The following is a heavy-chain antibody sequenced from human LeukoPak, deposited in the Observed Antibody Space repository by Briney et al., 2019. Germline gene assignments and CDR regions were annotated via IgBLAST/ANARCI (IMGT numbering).Heavy chain of an antibody. CDR3: ARDAYYYDSSGYYRFDY. V-gene: IGHV4-4*07. CDR2: IHTSGST. J-gene: IGHJ4*02. Sequence: PSETLSLTCTVSGCSISSYYWSWIRQPAGKGLEWIGRIHTSGSTNYNPSQKSRVTMSVDTSKNRFSLELSSVTAADTAVYYCARDAYYYDSSGYYRFDYWGQGTLVTVSS. CDR1: GCSISSYY. D-gene: IGHD3-22*01.